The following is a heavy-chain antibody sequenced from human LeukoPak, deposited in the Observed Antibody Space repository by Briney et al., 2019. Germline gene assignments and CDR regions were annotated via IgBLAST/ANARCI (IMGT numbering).Heavy chain of an antibody. Sequence: GGSLELSCATSGFDFSDSSMHWVRQASGNGLEWVARIRSKGNTYATAYAASVKGRFSISRDDSKNTAYLQMNSLKTEDTAFYYCTGASAMYWGQGTLVTVSS. V-gene: IGHV3-73*01. J-gene: IGHJ4*02. CDR3: TGASAMY. CDR1: GFDFSDSS. CDR2: IRSKGNTYAT.